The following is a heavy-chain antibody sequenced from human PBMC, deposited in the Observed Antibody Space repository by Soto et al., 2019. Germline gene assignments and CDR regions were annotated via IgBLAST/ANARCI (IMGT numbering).Heavy chain of an antibody. CDR3: ARLPNTSGSTRHIDY. D-gene: IGHD6-19*01. CDR1: GVFSNFA. J-gene: IGHJ4*02. CDR2: IIPVFRAP. V-gene: IGHV1-69*01. Sequence: QVQLVQSGAEVKRPGSSVKVSCKASGVFSNFAVSWVRQAPGQGLEWMGAIIPVFRAPNYAQKFQGRVRIPADESTRTAYMELSSLRSDDTAVYYCARLPNTSGSTRHIDYWGQGTLVTVSS.